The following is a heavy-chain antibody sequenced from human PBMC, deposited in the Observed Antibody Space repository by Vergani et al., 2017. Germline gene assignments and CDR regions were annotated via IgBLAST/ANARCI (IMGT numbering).Heavy chain of an antibody. V-gene: IGHV4-61*10. CDR3: ARGTRLLWFGEHNRGWFDP. CDR2: IYYSGST. J-gene: IGHJ5*02. Sequence: QVQLQESGPGLVKPSETLSLTCTVSGGSVSSGSYYWSWIRQPAGKGLEWIGYIYYSGSTNYNPSLKSRVTISVDTSKNQFSLKLSSVTAADTAVYYCARGTRLLWFGEHNRGWFDPWGQGTLVTVSS. CDR1: GGSVSSGSYY. D-gene: IGHD3-10*01.